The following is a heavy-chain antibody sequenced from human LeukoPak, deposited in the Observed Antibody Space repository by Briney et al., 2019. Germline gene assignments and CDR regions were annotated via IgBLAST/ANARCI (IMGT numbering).Heavy chain of an antibody. Sequence: ASVKVSCKASGYTFTSYGISWVRQAPGQGLEWMGWISAYNGNTNYAQKLQGRVTMTTDTSTSTAYMELRSLRSDDTAVYYYARLGIAAWIPHYFDYWGQGTLVTVSS. V-gene: IGHV1-18*01. J-gene: IGHJ4*02. D-gene: IGHD6-13*01. CDR3: ARLGIAAWIPHYFDY. CDR2: ISAYNGNT. CDR1: GYTFTSYG.